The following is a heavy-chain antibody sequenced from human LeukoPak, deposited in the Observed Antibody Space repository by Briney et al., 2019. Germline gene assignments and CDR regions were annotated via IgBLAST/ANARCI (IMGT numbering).Heavy chain of an antibody. CDR3: ARQTFGVLYFDS. J-gene: IGHJ4*02. D-gene: IGHD3-10*01. V-gene: IGHV4-61*02. Sequence: PSETLSLTCIVSGGSISRGSYYWNWIRQPAGKGLEWMGRSHNSGSTNYNPSLKSRVTISVDTSKNQFSLNLSSVTAVDTAVYYCARQTFGVLYFDSWGPGTLVIVSS. CDR2: SHNSGST. CDR1: GGSISRGSYY.